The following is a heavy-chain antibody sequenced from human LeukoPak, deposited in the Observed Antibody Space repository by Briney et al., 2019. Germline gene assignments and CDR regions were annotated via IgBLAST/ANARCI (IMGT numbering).Heavy chain of an antibody. CDR2: IIPIFGTA. J-gene: IGHJ6*03. D-gene: IGHD5-18*01. V-gene: IGHV1-69*05. CDR3: ARDRGHSYGFDYYYYYMDV. CDR1: GGTFSSYA. Sequence: SVKVSCKASGGTFSSYAISWVRQAPGQGLEWMGGIIPIFGTANYAQKFQGRVTITTDESTSTAYMELSSPRSEDTAVYYCARDRGHSYGFDYYYYYMDVWGKGTTVTVSS.